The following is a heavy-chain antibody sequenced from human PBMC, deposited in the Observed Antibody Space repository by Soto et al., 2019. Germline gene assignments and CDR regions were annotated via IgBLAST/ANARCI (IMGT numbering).Heavy chain of an antibody. CDR1: GGSFSGYY. D-gene: IGHD3-16*02. V-gene: IGHV4-34*01. CDR3: ARGKLSDYVWGSYRYHFDY. CDR2: INHSGST. J-gene: IGHJ4*02. Sequence: LSLTCAVYGGSFSGYYWSWIRQPPGKGLEWIGEINHSGSTNYNPSLKSRVTISVDTSKNQFSLKLSSVTAADTAVYYCARGKLSDYVWGSYRYHFDYWGQGTVVTVSS.